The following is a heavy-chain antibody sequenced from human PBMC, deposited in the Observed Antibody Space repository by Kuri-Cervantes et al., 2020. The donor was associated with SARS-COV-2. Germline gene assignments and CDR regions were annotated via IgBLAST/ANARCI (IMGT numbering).Heavy chain of an antibody. J-gene: IGHJ6*03. CDR3: ARVRGFDSNYYYYYYMDV. CDR2: IYYSGST. V-gene: IGHV4-39*07. Sequence: SETLSLTCAVSGGSISSGGYYWSWIRQSPGKGLEWIGSIYYSGSTYYNPSLKSRVTISVDTSKNQFSLKLSSVTAADTAVYYCARVRGFDSNYYYYYYMDVWGKGTTVTVSS. CDR1: GGSISSGGYY. D-gene: IGHD4-11*01.